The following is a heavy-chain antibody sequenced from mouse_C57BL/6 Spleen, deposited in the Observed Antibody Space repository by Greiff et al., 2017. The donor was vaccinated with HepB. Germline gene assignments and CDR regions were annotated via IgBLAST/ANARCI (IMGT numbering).Heavy chain of an antibody. Sequence: EVKLVESGPGLVKPSQSLSLTCSVTGYSITSGYYWNWIRQFPGNKLEWMGYISYDGSNNYNPSLKNRISITRDTSKNQFFLKLNSVTTEDTATYYCASIYYDYDFAYWGQGTLVTVSA. D-gene: IGHD2-4*01. V-gene: IGHV3-6*01. CDR1: GYSITSGYY. J-gene: IGHJ3*01. CDR2: ISYDGSN. CDR3: ASIYYDYDFAY.